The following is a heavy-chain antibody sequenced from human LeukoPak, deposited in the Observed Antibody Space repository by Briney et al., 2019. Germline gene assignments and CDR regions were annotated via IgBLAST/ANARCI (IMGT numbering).Heavy chain of an antibody. J-gene: IGHJ5*02. CDR2: ISTSSRYM. V-gene: IGHV3-21*01. CDR3: ARADCSSSTCYLRRSWFDP. Sequence: RTGGSLRLSCAASGFTLSNYDMNWVRQAPGKGLEWVSSISTSSRYMYYKDSVRGRFTIPRDDAKNSLYLEMNSLRAEDTAVYYCARADCSSSTCYLRRSWFDPWGQGTLVTVSS. CDR1: GFTLSNYD. D-gene: IGHD2-2*01.